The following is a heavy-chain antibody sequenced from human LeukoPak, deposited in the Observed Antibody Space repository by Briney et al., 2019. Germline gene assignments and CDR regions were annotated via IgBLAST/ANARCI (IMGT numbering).Heavy chain of an antibody. V-gene: IGHV4-4*07. CDR3: ARDSDGLHFDY. J-gene: IGHJ4*02. CDR2: FYTSGST. CDR1: GGSISSYY. Sequence: SETLSLTCTVSGGSISSYYWSWIRQPAGKGLEWIGRFYTSGSTDYNPSLKRRVTISVDESKNQFSLKLSSVTAADTAVYYCARDSDGLHFDYWGQGTLVTVSS.